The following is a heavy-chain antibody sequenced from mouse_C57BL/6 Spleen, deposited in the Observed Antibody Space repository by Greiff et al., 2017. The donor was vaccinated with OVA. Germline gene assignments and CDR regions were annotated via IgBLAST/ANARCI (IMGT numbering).Heavy chain of an antibody. J-gene: IGHJ3*01. V-gene: IGHV1-69*01. CDR2: IDPSDSYT. CDR1: GYTFTSYW. Sequence: VQLQQPGAELVMPGASVKLSCKASGYTFTSYWMHWVKQRPGQGLEWIGEIDPSDSYTNYNQKFKGKSTLTVDKSSSTAYMQLSSLTSEDSAVXYCARLTTVVDPWFAYWGQGTLVTVSA. CDR3: ARLTTVVDPWFAY. D-gene: IGHD1-1*01.